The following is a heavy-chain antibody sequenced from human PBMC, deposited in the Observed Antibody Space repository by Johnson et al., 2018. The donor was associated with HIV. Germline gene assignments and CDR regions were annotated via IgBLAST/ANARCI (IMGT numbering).Heavy chain of an antibody. J-gene: IGHJ3*02. CDR2: IYISSST. Sequence: VQLVESGGGFIQPGGSLRLSCAASGFTVSSNYMSWVRQAPGKGLEWVSVIYISSSTYYADSVKGRFTISRDNSKNTLYLQMNSLRAEDTAVYYCAKDRPSSGWFDAFDIWGQGTMVTVSS. CDR1: GFTVSSNY. V-gene: IGHV3-53*01. D-gene: IGHD6-19*01. CDR3: AKDRPSSGWFDAFDI.